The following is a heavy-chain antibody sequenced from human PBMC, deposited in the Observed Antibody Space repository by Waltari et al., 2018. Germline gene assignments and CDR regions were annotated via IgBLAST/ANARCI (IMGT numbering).Heavy chain of an antibody. D-gene: IGHD2-2*01. CDR3: ARHGYCSSTSCLDY. Sequence: QVQLVQSGAAVKKPGSSVKVSCKASGGTFSSHAVTRVPQAPGKGLEWMGRSIPILGIANDAQKFQGRVTITADESTSTAYMELSSLRSEDTAVYYCARHGYCSSTSCLDYWGQGTLVTVSS. J-gene: IGHJ4*02. CDR2: SIPILGIA. V-gene: IGHV1-69*04. CDR1: GGTFSSHA.